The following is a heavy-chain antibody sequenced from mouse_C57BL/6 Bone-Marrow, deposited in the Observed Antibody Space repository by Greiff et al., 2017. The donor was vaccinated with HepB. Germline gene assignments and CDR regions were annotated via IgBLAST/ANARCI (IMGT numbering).Heavy chain of an antibody. V-gene: IGHV14-2*01. CDR2: IDPEDGET. CDR3: ASSSYYFDY. Sequence: VQLQQSGAELVKPGASVKLSCTASGFNIKDYYMHWVKQRTEQGLEWIGRIDPEDGETKCAPKFQGKATITADTSSNTAYLQLSSLTSEDTAVYYCASSSYYFDYWGQGTTLTVSS. J-gene: IGHJ2*01. CDR1: GFNIKDYY.